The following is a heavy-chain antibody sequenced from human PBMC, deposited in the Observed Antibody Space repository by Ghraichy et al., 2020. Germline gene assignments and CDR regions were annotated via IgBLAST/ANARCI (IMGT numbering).Heavy chain of an antibody. Sequence: ESLNISCTVSGGSISSSSYYWGWIRQPPGKGLEWIGSIYYSGSTYYNPSLKSRVTISVDTSKNQFSLKLSSVTAADTAVYYCARCDPGIQLWLGNWFDPWGQGTLVTVSS. D-gene: IGHD5-18*01. CDR2: IYYSGST. V-gene: IGHV4-39*01. J-gene: IGHJ5*02. CDR1: GGSISSSSYY. CDR3: ARCDPGIQLWLGNWFDP.